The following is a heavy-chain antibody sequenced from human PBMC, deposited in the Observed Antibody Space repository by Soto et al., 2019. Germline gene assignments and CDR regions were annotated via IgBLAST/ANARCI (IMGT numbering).Heavy chain of an antibody. CDR1: GFTFSDYS. J-gene: IGHJ4*02. Sequence: GGSLRLSCVASGFTFSDYSVSWIRQAPGKGLEWLAFIDSRGRTLSYADSVRGRFTISRDNAENSVYLQMDSLRADDTAVYYCARQAARNYIDSWGQGNSVTVSS. V-gene: IGHV3-11*01. CDR2: IDSRGRTL. D-gene: IGHD6-6*01. CDR3: ARQAARNYIDS.